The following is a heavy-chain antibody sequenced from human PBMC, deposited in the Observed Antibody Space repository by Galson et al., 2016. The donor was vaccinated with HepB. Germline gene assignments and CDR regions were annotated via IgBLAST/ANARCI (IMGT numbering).Heavy chain of an antibody. CDR1: GGSFSGYF. CDR2: INPSGST. V-gene: IGHV4-34*01. D-gene: IGHD1-26*01. J-gene: IGHJ2*01. CDR3: TRGVGARGLYYWYFDL. Sequence: SETLSLTCVVYGGSFSGYFWGWIRQPPGKGLEWIGEINPSGSTNYNPSLKSRVTISVDTSKNQFSLKLCSVTAADTAVYYCTRGVGARGLYYWYFDLWGRGTLVTVSS.